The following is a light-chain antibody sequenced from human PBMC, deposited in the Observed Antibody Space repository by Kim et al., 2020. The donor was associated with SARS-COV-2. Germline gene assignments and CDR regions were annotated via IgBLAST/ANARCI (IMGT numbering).Light chain of an antibody. V-gene: IGLV3-1*01. CDR1: KLGDKY. J-gene: IGLJ3*02. CDR3: QAWGSSTWV. Sequence: VSPGQTASITCSGDKLGDKYASWYQQKPGQSPLLVIYQDTRRPSGIPERFSASNSGNTATLTISGTQAIDEADYYCQAWGSSTWVFGGGTKLTVL. CDR2: QDT.